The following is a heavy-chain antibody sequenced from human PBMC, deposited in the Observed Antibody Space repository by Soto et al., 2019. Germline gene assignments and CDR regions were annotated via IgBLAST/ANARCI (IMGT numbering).Heavy chain of an antibody. CDR1: GYTFSNFA. J-gene: IGHJ4*02. V-gene: IGHV1-3*01. D-gene: IGHD3-10*01. CDR3: AIGSSWFGELSPFDY. CDR2: INAGNWNT. Sequence: ASVKVSCKASGYTFSNFAMHWVRQAPGQRLEWMGWINAGNWNTKYSQKFQGRVTMTEDTSTDTAYMELSSLRSEDTAVYYCAIGSSWFGELSPFDYWGQGTLVTVSS.